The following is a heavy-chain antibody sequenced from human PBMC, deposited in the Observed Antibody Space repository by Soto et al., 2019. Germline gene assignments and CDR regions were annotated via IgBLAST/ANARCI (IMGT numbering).Heavy chain of an antibody. J-gene: IGHJ5*01. CDR2: INGGGDVK. Sequence: GGSLRLSCAASGFAFANYEMHWVRQAPGKGLDWVAYINGGGDVKYYADSVEGRFTISRDNAKNALFLQMDNLRAEDTAIYYCARLSGEGFWKYYSPYNLFESWGQGALVTVSS. V-gene: IGHV3-48*03. D-gene: IGHD2-15*01. CDR3: ARLSGEGFWKYYSPYNLFES. CDR1: GFAFANYE.